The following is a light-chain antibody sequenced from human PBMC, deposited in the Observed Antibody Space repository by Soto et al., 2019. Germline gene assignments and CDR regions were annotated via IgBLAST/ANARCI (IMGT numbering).Light chain of an antibody. J-gene: IGLJ1*01. Sequence: QSVLTQPPSVSAAPGQEVTISCSGSSSNVGHNSVSWYQQLPGTAPKLLIYDNNKRPSGIPARFSGSKSGTSATLGITGLQTGDEAEDYCGAWDDRLTVYVFGTGTKVTVL. V-gene: IGLV1-51*01. CDR1: SSNVGHNS. CDR2: DNN. CDR3: GAWDDRLTVYV.